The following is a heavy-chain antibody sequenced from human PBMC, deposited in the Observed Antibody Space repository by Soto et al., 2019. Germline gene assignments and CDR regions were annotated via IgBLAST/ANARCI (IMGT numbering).Heavy chain of an antibody. V-gene: IGHV3-21*01. CDR1: GFTFSTYN. CDR3: ARDFGVILRFGES. D-gene: IGHD3-10*01. J-gene: IGHJ5*02. Sequence: DVQLVESGGGLVKPGGSLSLSCAASGFTFSTYNMNWVRQAPEKRLEWVSSIPSSTSYIFYADSVKCRFTISRDNAKKSLYLQMNMLRAEATAVYYCARDFGVILRFGESWGQGTLVTVSS. CDR2: IPSSTSYI.